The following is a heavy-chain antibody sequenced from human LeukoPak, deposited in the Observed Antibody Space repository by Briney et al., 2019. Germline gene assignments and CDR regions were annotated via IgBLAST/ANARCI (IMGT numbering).Heavy chain of an antibody. J-gene: IGHJ4*02. Sequence: GGSLRLSCAASGFTFSSHSMNWVRQAPGKGLEWVSYISSSSTYIYYPASVKGRFAISRDNARNSLFLQMNSLRAEDSGIYYCARDPRLEISGMVIDMLDYWGQGTLVTVSS. CDR3: ARDPRLEISGMVIDMLDY. D-gene: IGHD3-3*01. CDR1: GFTFSSHS. V-gene: IGHV3-21*01. CDR2: ISSSSTYI.